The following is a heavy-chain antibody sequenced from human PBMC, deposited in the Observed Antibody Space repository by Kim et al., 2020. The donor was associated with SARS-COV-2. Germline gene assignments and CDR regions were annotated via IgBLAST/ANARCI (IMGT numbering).Heavy chain of an antibody. Sequence: SVKVSCTASGGTLSSYGISWVRQAPGQGLEWMGGIVPLFGTVNYAQKFQGRVTITADKSTSTAYMELSSLRSEDTAVYYCARERTTSSGNYYYYGLVVWGQGTTVTVSS. CDR1: GGTLSSYG. D-gene: IGHD6-25*01. CDR3: ARERTTSSGNYYYYGLVV. V-gene: IGHV1-69*06. J-gene: IGHJ6*02. CDR2: IVPLFGTV.